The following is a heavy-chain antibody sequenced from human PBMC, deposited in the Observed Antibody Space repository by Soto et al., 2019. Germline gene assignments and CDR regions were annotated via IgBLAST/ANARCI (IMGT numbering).Heavy chain of an antibody. Sequence: GASVKVSCKASGFTFTSSAMQWVRQARGQRLEWIGWIVVGSGNTNYAQKFQERVTITRDMSTSTAYMELSSLRSEDTAVYYCAAGPGAGYDFWSGYNNFDYWGQGTLVTVSS. CDR1: GFTFTSSA. D-gene: IGHD3-3*01. J-gene: IGHJ4*02. CDR2: IVVGSGNT. V-gene: IGHV1-58*02. CDR3: AAGPGAGYDFWSGYNNFDY.